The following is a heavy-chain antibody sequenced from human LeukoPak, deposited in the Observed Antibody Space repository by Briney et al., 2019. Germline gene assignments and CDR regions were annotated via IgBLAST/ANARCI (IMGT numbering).Heavy chain of an antibody. CDR2: IKPDGSEK. CDR3: TRKNQPDY. V-gene: IGHV3-7*01. D-gene: IGHD1-14*01. CDR1: GFTFGSYW. J-gene: IGHJ4*02. Sequence: PGGSLRLSCAGSGFTFGSYWMSWVRQAPGKGLEWVANIKPDGSEKYYVDSVKGRFTISRDNAKNSLYLQMNSLRAEDTAVFYCTRKNQPDYWGQGTLVTVSS.